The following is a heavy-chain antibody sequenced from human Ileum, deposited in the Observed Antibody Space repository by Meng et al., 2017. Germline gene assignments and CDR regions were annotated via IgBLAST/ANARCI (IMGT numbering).Heavy chain of an antibody. CDR1: SGYISSNTY. CDR3: ARHGGYSQDL. D-gene: IGHD4-23*01. J-gene: IGHJ5*02. V-gene: IGHV4-4*02. Sequence: QVQLQGSGPGLARPSGTLSLTCAVSSGYISSNTYWSWVRQPPGKGLEWIGQISHSGSAYYNPSLKSRVTMSVDKSKSQFSLMLTSVTAADTAIYYCARHGGYSQDLWGQGTLVTVSS. CDR2: ISHSGSA.